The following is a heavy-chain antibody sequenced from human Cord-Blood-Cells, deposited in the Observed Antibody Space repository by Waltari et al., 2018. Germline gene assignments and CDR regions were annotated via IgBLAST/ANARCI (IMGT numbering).Heavy chain of an antibody. CDR2: MNPNSRNT. CDR3: ARGAGSSWYYYYGMDV. Sequence: QVQLVQSGAEVKKPGASVKVSCKASGYTFTSYDIKWVRQATGQGLEWMGWMNPNSRNTGYAQKFQGRVTITRNTSISTAYMELSSLRSEDTAVYYCARGAGSSWYYYYGMDVWGQGTTVTVSS. J-gene: IGHJ6*02. CDR1: GYTFTSYD. V-gene: IGHV1-8*03. D-gene: IGHD6-13*01.